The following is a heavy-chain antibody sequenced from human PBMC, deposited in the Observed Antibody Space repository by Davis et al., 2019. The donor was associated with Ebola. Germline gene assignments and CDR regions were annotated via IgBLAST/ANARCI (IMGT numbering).Heavy chain of an antibody. CDR2: IYYSGST. CDR3: ARAVAVSTHIDS. J-gene: IGHJ4*02. Sequence: SETLSFTCTVSGGSISSYYWGWIRQPPGKGLEWIGSIYYSGSTYYNPSLKSRVTMSIDTSKNQVSLKLTSVTAADTALYYCARAVAVSTHIDSWGQGTLVTVSP. D-gene: IGHD5/OR15-5a*01. CDR1: GGSISSYY. V-gene: IGHV4-39*01.